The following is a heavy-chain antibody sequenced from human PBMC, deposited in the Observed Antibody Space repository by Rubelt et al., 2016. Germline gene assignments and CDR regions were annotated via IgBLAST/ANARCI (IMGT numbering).Heavy chain of an antibody. Sequence: QVQLQESGPGLVKPSETLSLTCTVSGYSISSGYYWGWIRQPPGKGLEWIGSIYQSGSTYYNPSLKGRVTISVDTSKNQFSLKLRSVTAADTAVYYCARSRIVLVPGFDYWGQGTLVTVSS. D-gene: IGHD2-2*01. CDR1: GYSISSGYY. V-gene: IGHV4-38-2*02. J-gene: IGHJ4*02. CDR3: ARSRIVLVPGFDY. CDR2: IYQSGST.